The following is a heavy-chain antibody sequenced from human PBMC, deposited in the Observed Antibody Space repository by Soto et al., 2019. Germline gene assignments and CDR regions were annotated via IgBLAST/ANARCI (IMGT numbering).Heavy chain of an antibody. J-gene: IGHJ5*02. CDR3: ATDRGYRYGPFDP. V-gene: IGHV1-24*01. CDR2: FDPEDGET. CDR1: GYTLTELS. D-gene: IGHD5-18*01. Sequence: ASVNVSCKVFGYTLTELSMHWVRQAPGKGLEWMGGFDPEDGETIYAQKFQGRVTMTEDTSTDTAYMELSSLRSEDTAVYYCATDRGYRYGPFDPWGQVTLGTVPP.